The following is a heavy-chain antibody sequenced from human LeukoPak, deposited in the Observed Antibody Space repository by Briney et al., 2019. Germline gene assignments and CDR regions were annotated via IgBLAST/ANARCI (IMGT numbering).Heavy chain of an antibody. CDR2: IYTSGST. CDR1: GGSISSYY. Sequence: SETLSLTCTVSGGSISSYYWSWIRQPAGKGLEWIGRIYTSGSTHYNPPLKSRVTMSVDTSKNQCSLKLTSVTAADTAVYYCARETYYYGSGSYPFDYWGQGTLVTVSS. V-gene: IGHV4-4*07. J-gene: IGHJ4*02. D-gene: IGHD3-10*01. CDR3: ARETYYYGSGSYPFDY.